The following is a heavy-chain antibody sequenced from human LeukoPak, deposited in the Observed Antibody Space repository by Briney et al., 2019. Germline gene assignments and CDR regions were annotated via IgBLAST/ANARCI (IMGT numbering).Heavy chain of an antibody. D-gene: IGHD2-2*01. CDR2: ISYDGSNK. Sequence: GGSLRLSCAASGVTFSSYGMHWVRQAPGKGLEWVAVISYDGSNKYYADSVKGRFTISRDNSKNTLYLQMNSLRAEDTAVYYCAKDPAGGVPAADNWFDPWGQGTLVTVSS. CDR1: GVTFSSYG. J-gene: IGHJ5*02. V-gene: IGHV3-30*18. CDR3: AKDPAGGVPAADNWFDP.